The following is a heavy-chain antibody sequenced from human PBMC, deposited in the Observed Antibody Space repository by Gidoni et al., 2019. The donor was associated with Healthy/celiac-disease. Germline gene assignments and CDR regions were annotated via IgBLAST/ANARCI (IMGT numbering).Heavy chain of an antibody. CDR3: ARDCSGWQDFYYYYYYMDV. D-gene: IGHD6-19*01. CDR2: SSSSSSYI. J-gene: IGHJ6*03. CDR1: GFTFSSYS. V-gene: IGHV3-21*01. Sequence: EVQLVESGGGLVKPGGSLRLSCAASGFTFSSYSMNWVRQAPGKGLEWVSSSSSSSSYIYYADSVKGRFTISRDNAKNSLYLQMNSLRAEDTAVYYCARDCSGWQDFYYYYYYMDVWGKGTTVTVSS.